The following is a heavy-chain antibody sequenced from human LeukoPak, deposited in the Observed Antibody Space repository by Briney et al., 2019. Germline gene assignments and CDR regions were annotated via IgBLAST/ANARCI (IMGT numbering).Heavy chain of an antibody. Sequence: GGSLRLSCAASGFTVSSNYMSWVRQAPGKGLEWVSVIYSGGSTYYADSVKGRFTISRDNSKNTLYLQMNSLRAEDTAVYYCARLYSGYDFHGMDVWGQGTTVTVSS. CDR2: IYSGGST. D-gene: IGHD5-12*01. CDR3: ARLYSGYDFHGMDV. V-gene: IGHV3-53*01. J-gene: IGHJ6*02. CDR1: GFTVSSNY.